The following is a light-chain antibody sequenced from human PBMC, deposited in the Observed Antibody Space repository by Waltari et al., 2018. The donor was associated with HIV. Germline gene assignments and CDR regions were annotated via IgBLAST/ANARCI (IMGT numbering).Light chain of an antibody. CDR2: TNN. Sequence: QSVLTQPPSASGTPGQRVTISCSGSSSNIGRNYVYWYQQLPGTAPKLLIYTNNRRPSGVPDRCSGSKSGTSASLAISGLRSEDEADYYCAAWDASLSVVFGGGTKLTVL. V-gene: IGLV1-47*01. J-gene: IGLJ2*01. CDR3: AAWDASLSVV. CDR1: SSNIGRNY.